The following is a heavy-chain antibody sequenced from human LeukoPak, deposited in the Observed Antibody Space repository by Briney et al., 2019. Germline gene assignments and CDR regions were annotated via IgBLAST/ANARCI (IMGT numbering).Heavy chain of an antibody. CDR3: AIGTTGDYPPYFDS. CDR1: SGSITSYY. Sequence: SETLSLTCAVSSGSITSYYWSWTRQPPGKGLEWIGYIYYSGSTKYNPSLKSRVTISADTSKNQFSLKLSSVTAADTAVYYCAIGTTGDYPPYFDSWGQGTLVTVSS. V-gene: IGHV4-59*01. CDR2: IYYSGST. J-gene: IGHJ4*02. D-gene: IGHD4-17*01.